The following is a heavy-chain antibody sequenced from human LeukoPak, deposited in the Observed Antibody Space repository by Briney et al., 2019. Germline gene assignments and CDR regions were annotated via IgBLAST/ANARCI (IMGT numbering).Heavy chain of an antibody. Sequence: PGGSLRLSCAASGFTFSDYYMTWIRQAPGKGLEWISHISHNGGNIHYADSVKGRFTISRDNAKNSLHLQMNTLRAEDTAVYYCANGNSNSPKDYWGHGTLVTVSS. CDR2: ISHNGGNI. CDR1: GFTFSDYY. D-gene: IGHD2-2*01. CDR3: ANGNSNSPKDY. J-gene: IGHJ4*01. V-gene: IGHV3-11*01.